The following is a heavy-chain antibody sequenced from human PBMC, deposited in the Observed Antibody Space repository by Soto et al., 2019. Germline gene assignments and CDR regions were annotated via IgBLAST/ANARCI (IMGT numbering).Heavy chain of an antibody. CDR3: AAFDPGPMGFDP. Sequence: QMQQVQSGPEVKRPGTSVKVSCKASGFTFTSSAVQWVRQARGQRLEWIGKIVVGSGNTNYAQKFQERVTITRDMSISTAYMELSSLRSDDTAVYYCAAFDPGPMGFDPWGQGTLVTVSS. J-gene: IGHJ5*02. D-gene: IGHD3-9*01. CDR1: GFTFTSSA. V-gene: IGHV1-58*01. CDR2: IVVGSGNT.